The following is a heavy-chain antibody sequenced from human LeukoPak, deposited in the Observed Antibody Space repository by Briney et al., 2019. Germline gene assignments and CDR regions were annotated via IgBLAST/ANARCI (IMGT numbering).Heavy chain of an antibody. D-gene: IGHD3-3*01. CDR2: ISGSGGST. CDR1: GFTFSTYA. J-gene: IGHJ6*04. Sequence: PGGSLRLSCAASGFTFSTYAMSWVRLAPGKGLEWVSAISGSGGSTYYADSVKGRFTISRDNSKNTLYLQMNSLRAEDTAVYYCANRYYDFWGGSTYHGMDVWGNGTTVTASS. CDR3: ANRYYDFWGGSTYHGMDV. V-gene: IGHV3-23*01.